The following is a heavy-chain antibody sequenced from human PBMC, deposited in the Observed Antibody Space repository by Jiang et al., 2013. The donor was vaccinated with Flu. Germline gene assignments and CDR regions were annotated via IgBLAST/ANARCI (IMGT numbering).Heavy chain of an antibody. V-gene: IGHV1-18*01. CDR3: ARDFMDTAMGNWFDP. J-gene: IGHJ5*02. CDR2: ISAYNGNT. CDR1: GYTFTSYG. D-gene: IGHD5-18*01. Sequence: EVKKPGASVKVSCKASGYTFTSYGISWVRQAPGQGLEWMGWISAYNGNTNYAQKLQGRVTMTTDTSTSTAYMELRSLRSDDTAVYYCARDFMDTAMGNWFDPWGQGTLVTVSS.